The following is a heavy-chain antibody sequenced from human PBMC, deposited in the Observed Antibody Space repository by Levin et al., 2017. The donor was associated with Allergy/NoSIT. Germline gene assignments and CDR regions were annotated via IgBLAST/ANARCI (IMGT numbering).Heavy chain of an antibody. J-gene: IGHJ4*02. CDR3: ARRVAPSSTWDFDY. Sequence: SETLSLTCTVSGDSIGSRAFYWGWIRQPPGTGLEWVASIYYSGSTYYNPSLKSRVTVSVDTSKNQLSLKLTSVTAADTAIYYCARRVAPSSTWDFDYWGPGTLVTVSS. V-gene: IGHV4-39*01. CDR2: IYYSGST. CDR1: GDSIGSRAFY. D-gene: IGHD2-2*01.